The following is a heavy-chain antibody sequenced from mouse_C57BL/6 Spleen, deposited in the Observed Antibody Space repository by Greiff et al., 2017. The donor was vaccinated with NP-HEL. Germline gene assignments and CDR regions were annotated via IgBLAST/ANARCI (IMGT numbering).Heavy chain of an antibody. D-gene: IGHD1-1*01. Sequence: EVQLQQSGPELVKPGASVKMSCKASGYTFTDYNMHWVKQSHGKSLEWIGYINPNNGGTSYNQKFKGKATLTVNKSSSTAYMELRRLTSEDSAVYYCAEGGITTVVAPAYWGQGTLVTVSA. CDR2: INPNNGGT. CDR1: GYTFTDYN. V-gene: IGHV1-22*01. J-gene: IGHJ3*01. CDR3: AEGGITTVVAPAY.